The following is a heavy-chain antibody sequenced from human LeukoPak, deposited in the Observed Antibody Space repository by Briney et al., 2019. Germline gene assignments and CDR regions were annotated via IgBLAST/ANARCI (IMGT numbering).Heavy chain of an antibody. V-gene: IGHV3-30*18. CDR2: ISYDEKKT. D-gene: IGHD3-16*01. CDR1: GFTFSTSG. J-gene: IGHJ4*02. CDR3: AKDFGGGYVPYFFEN. Sequence: GGSLRLSCAASGFTFSTSGMHWVRQAPGKGLEWVALISYDEKKTFYPDSVKGRFSISRDNSNSTLYLQMKSLRPEDTAVYYCAKDFGGGYVPYFFENWGQGTLITVSS.